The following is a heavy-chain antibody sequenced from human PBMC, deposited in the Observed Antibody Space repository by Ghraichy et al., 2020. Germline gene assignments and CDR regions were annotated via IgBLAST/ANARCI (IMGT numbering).Heavy chain of an antibody. V-gene: IGHV3-48*02. CDR1: VLTFSNDP. CDR2: INADSSAK. CDR3: ARQRRARSSGWD. D-gene: IGHD3-22*01. Sequence: LSLTCAASVLTFSNDPMNWVRQTPGKGLEWVSYINADSSAKYYADSVKGRFTISRDNAKNSLYLQMNGLRDDDTGVYYCARQRRARSSGWDWGQGTPVTVSS. J-gene: IGHJ4*02.